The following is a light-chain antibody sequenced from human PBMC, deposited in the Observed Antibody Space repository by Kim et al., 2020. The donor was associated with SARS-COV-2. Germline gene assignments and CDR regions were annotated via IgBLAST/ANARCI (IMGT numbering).Light chain of an antibody. CDR2: YKSDSDN. Sequence: QPVLTQPSSLSASPGASASLTCTLRSGINVAMYRIHWYQQKPGSPPQFLLRYKSDSDNQRASGVPSRFSGSKDASANAGILIISGLQSEDEADYYCLIWHSSVYWVFGGGTQLTVL. CDR3: LIWHSSVYWV. CDR1: SGINVAMYR. J-gene: IGLJ3*02. V-gene: IGLV5-45*03.